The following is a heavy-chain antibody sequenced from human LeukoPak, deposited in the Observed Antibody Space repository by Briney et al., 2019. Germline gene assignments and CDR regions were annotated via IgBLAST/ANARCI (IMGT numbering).Heavy chain of an antibody. J-gene: IGHJ4*02. V-gene: IGHV1-2*02. Sequence: GASVKVSCKASGYTFTDFYMHWVRQAPGQGLEWMGWINPNSGGTNYAQKFQGRVTMTRDTSISTAYMELSRLKSDDTAVYYCARVRSIVATINGFDYWGQGTLVTVSS. CDR3: ARVRSIVATINGFDY. CDR1: GYTFTDFY. CDR2: INPNSGGT. D-gene: IGHD5-12*01.